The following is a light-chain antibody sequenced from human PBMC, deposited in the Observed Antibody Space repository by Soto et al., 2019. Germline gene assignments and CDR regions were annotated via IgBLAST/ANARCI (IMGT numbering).Light chain of an antibody. J-gene: IGKJ1*01. CDR2: DAS. V-gene: IGKV3-15*01. CDR3: QQYYSYPRT. Sequence: EEVMTQSPATLSVSPGERATLSCRASQSVGSTLAWYQQKPGQPPRLLIYDASTRATGIPARFSGSGSGTDFTLTISCLQSEDFATYYCQQYYSYPRTFGQRSKA. CDR1: QSVGST.